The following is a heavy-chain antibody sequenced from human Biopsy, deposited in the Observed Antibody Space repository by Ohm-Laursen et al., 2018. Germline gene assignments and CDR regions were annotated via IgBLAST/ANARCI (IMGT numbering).Heavy chain of an antibody. V-gene: IGHV4-34*08. D-gene: IGHD2-15*01. CDR3: GNEVHGRDY. Sequence: SDTLSLTCAVFGKTFSDYQWCWIRHPPGKGLGRIGQINQAETTNANLSLKTRVSISAAATTFKFSLRVASVTDADSAVYLCGNEVHGRDYWGLGAQVTVSS. J-gene: IGHJ4*02. CDR1: GKTFSDYQ. CDR2: INQAETT.